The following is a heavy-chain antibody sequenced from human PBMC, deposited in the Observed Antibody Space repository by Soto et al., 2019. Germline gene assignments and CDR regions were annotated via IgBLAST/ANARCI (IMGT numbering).Heavy chain of an antibody. CDR1: GYTYTNYW. D-gene: IGHD6-19*01. CDR3: ARLHSGTARPDY. J-gene: IGHJ4*02. Sequence: PGESLKISCKASGYTYTNYWLGWVRQMPGNGLEWMGILYPGDSDTRYSPSFEGQVTISADKSITTAYLQWSSLRASDTAMYYCARLHSGTARPDYWGQGTQVTVSS. V-gene: IGHV5-51*01. CDR2: LYPGDSDT.